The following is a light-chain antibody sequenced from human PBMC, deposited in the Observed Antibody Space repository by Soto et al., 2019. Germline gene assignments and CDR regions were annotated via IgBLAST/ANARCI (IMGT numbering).Light chain of an antibody. V-gene: IGKV3-20*01. J-gene: IGKJ2*01. CDR1: QSVVSNY. Sequence: EIVLTQSPGTLSFSPGERATLSCRASQSVVSNYFAWFQQKPGQAPRLLIYGISSRATGIPDRFSGSGSGKDFSLTISSLEPEDFAVYYCHQYGSVPRTFGQGTKLEIK. CDR3: HQYGSVPRT. CDR2: GIS.